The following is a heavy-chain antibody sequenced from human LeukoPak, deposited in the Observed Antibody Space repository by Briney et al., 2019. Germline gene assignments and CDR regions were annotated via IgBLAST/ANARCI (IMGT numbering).Heavy chain of an antibody. J-gene: IGHJ6*03. Sequence: GESLQISWQDSGYIFTTYWIGWVRQLPGKGLEWMGIIYPGDSDTRYSPSFEGQVTISADRSISTAYLQWSSLKASDTAMYYCARGFYGGYYYYYYMDVWGKGTTVTVSS. CDR1: GYIFTTYW. CDR2: IYPGDSDT. CDR3: ARGFYGGYYYYYYMDV. D-gene: IGHD4/OR15-4a*01. V-gene: IGHV5-51*01.